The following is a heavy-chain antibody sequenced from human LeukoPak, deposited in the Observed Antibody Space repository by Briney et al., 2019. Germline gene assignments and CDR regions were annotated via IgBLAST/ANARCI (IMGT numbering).Heavy chain of an antibody. J-gene: IGHJ4*02. Sequence: GESLKISCKGSGYSFTSYWIGWVRQMPGKGLEWMGIIYPGGSDTRYSPSFQGQVTISVDKSLTTAYLQWSSLKASDTAMYYCARHDYYDSGIYFGLLRYWGQGTLVTVSS. V-gene: IGHV5-51*01. CDR1: GYSFTSYW. CDR2: IYPGGSDT. D-gene: IGHD3-22*01. CDR3: ARHDYYDSGIYFGLLRY.